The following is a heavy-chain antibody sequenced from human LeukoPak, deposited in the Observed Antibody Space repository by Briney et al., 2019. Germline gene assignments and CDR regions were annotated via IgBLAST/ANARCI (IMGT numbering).Heavy chain of an antibody. CDR3: ARDSGYYDFMAI. J-gene: IGHJ3*02. V-gene: IGHV4-59*01. D-gene: IGHD3-3*01. CDR2: FYYSGST. Sequence: SETLSLTCTVANGSISSYYWSLIRQPPGKGQEWSGYFYYSGSTNYNPSLKSRVTTSVDTSKNQFSLKLSSVTAADTAVYYCARDSGYYDFMAIWGQGTMVTVSS. CDR1: NGSISSYY.